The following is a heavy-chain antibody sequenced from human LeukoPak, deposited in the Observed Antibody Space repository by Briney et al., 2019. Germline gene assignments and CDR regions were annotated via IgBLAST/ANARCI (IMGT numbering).Heavy chain of an antibody. D-gene: IGHD6-13*01. CDR3: AKDLMPRRRESWNRIAAAGPQPPDY. V-gene: IGHV1-24*01. J-gene: IGHJ4*02. CDR1: GYTLTELS. CDR2: FDPEDGET. Sequence: ASVKVSCKVSGYTLTELSMHWVRQAPGKGLEWMGGFDPEDGETIYAQKLQGRVTMTEDTSTDTAYMELSSLRADDTAVYYCAKDLMPRRRESWNRIAAAGPQPPDYWGQGTLVTVSS.